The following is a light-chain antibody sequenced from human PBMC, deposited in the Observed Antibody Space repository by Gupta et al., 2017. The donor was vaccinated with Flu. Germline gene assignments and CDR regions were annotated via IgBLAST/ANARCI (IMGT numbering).Light chain of an antibody. CDR3: QQYNSYPYS. CDR2: QAS. CDR1: QSISSW. V-gene: IGKV1-5*03. J-gene: IGKJ2*03. Sequence: PQSPPTLSASVGDRFTITCRASQSISSWLDWYQQKPGKAPKLLIYQASSFESGVPSRFSGSGSGTEFTLTISSLQPDDFATYYCQQYNSYPYSFGQGTKLEIK.